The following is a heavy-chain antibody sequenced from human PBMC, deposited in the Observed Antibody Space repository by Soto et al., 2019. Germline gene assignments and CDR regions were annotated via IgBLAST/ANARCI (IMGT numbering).Heavy chain of an antibody. V-gene: IGHV1-69*06. Sequence: QVQLVQSGAEVKRPESSMKVFCKPSGGTFNNYAINWVRQAPGQGLEWMGASIRISGTTKYAQKFQGRDTITADKSTSIVYMDLSSLRSEDTAVYYCAKWGGLSCSGAVCFKKPFDYWGQGTLVTVSS. J-gene: IGHJ4*02. D-gene: IGHD2-8*02. CDR2: SIRISGTT. CDR3: AKWGGLSCSGAVCFKKPFDY. CDR1: GGTFNNYA.